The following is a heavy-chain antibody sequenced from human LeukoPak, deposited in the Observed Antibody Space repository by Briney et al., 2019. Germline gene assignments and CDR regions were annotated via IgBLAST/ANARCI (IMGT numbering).Heavy chain of an antibody. J-gene: IGHJ3*02. CDR1: GYTLTELS. D-gene: IGHD2-8*01. CDR2: FDPEDGET. Sequence: GASVKVSCKVSGYTLTELSMHWVRQAPGKGLEWMGGFDPEDGETIYAQKFQGRVTMTEDTSTDTAYMELSSLRSEDTAVYYCATGMAFPGAFDIWGQGTMVTVSS. V-gene: IGHV1-24*01. CDR3: ATGMAFPGAFDI.